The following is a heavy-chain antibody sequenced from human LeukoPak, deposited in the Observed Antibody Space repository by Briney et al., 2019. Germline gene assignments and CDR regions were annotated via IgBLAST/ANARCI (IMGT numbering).Heavy chain of an antibody. CDR3: AKDKSSSWYEGEFDP. CDR2: ISGSGGST. CDR1: GFTFSSYA. V-gene: IGHV3-23*01. J-gene: IGHJ5*02. Sequence: PGGSLRLSCAASGFTFSSYAVSWVRQAPGKGLEWVSAISGSGGSTYYADSVKGRFTISRDNSKNTLYLQMNSLRAEDTAVYYCAKDKSSSWYEGEFDPWGQGTLVTVSS. D-gene: IGHD6-13*01.